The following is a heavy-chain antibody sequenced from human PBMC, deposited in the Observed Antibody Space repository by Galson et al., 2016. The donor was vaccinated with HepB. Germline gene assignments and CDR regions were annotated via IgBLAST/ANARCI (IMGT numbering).Heavy chain of an antibody. V-gene: IGHV3-23*01. J-gene: IGHJ3*02. D-gene: IGHD1-26*01. CDR2: ISGSGGST. CDR1: GFTFSSYA. Sequence: SLRLSCAASGFTFSSYAMSWVRQAPGKGLEWVSAISGSGGSTYYADSVKGRFTISRDNSKNTLYLQMNSLRAEDTAVYYWSKDLWELLRNAFDIWGQGTMVTVSS. CDR3: SKDLWELLRNAFDI.